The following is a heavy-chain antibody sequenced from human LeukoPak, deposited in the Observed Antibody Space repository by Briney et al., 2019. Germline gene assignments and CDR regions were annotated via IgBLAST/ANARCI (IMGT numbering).Heavy chain of an antibody. D-gene: IGHD2-2*01. CDR3: ARGNQLHYNWFDP. V-gene: IGHV5-51*01. Sequence: GESLKISCKGSGYSFTSYWIGWVRQMPGKGLEWMGIIYPGDSDTRYSPSFQGQVTISADKSISAAYLQWSSLKASDTAMYYCARGNQLHYNWFDPWGQGTLVTVSS. J-gene: IGHJ5*02. CDR1: GYSFTSYW. CDR2: IYPGDSDT.